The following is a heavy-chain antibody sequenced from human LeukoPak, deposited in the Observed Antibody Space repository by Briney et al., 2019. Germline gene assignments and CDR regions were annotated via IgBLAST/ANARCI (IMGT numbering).Heavy chain of an antibody. Sequence: GESLKISSKGSGYSFTSYWIGWVRQMPGKGLEWMGIIYPGDSDTRYSPSFQGQVTISADKSISTAYLQWSSLKASDTAMYYCARLRYCSSTSCYRLDAFDIWGQGTMVTVSS. CDR3: ARLRYCSSTSCYRLDAFDI. CDR2: IYPGDSDT. J-gene: IGHJ3*02. V-gene: IGHV5-51*01. D-gene: IGHD2-2*01. CDR1: GYSFTSYW.